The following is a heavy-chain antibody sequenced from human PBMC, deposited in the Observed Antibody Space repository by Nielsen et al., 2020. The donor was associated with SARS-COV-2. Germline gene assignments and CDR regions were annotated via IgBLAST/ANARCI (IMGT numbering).Heavy chain of an antibody. CDR2: IDAGKSNA. V-gene: IGHV1-3*01. D-gene: IGHD2-21*02. CDR1: GYRFSSYA. Sequence: ASVKVSCKASGYRFSSYAMHWVRQAPGQSLEWMGWIDAGKSNAKYSQRFQGRVSMTTDTSAGIGYMEMSGLTLEDTAVYYCARAESGDWDGNWLDPWGQGTLVTVSS. J-gene: IGHJ5*02. CDR3: ARAESGDWDGNWLDP.